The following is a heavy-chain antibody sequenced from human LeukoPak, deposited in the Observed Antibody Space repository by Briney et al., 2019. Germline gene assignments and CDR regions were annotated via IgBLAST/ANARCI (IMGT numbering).Heavy chain of an antibody. Sequence: ASVKVSCKASGYTFTNYYIHWVRQAPGQGLEWMGLINPGGGNTDYAQNFQGRVTMTRDTSISTAYMELSRLRSDDTAVYYCATPPRYYYDSSGYPRYWGQGTLVTVSS. CDR3: ATPPRYYYDSSGYPRY. D-gene: IGHD3-22*01. CDR1: GYTFTNYY. V-gene: IGHV1-46*01. J-gene: IGHJ4*02. CDR2: INPGGGNT.